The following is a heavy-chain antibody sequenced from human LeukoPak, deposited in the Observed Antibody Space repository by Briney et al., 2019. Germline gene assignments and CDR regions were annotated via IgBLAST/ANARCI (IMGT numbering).Heavy chain of an antibody. D-gene: IGHD2-15*01. CDR2: INKSGGTI. Sequence: GGSLRLSCAASGFTFSRYEMNWVRQAPGKGLEWISYINKSGGTIYYTDSVKGRFTVSRDNAKSSLYLQMNTLRAEDTAVYYCAKDEGPGGTHVFDNWGQGILVTVSS. V-gene: IGHV3-48*03. J-gene: IGHJ4*02. CDR3: AKDEGPGGTHVFDN. CDR1: GFTFSRYE.